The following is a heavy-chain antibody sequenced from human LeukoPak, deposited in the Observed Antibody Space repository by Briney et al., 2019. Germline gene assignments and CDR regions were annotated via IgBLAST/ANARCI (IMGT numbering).Heavy chain of an antibody. CDR3: AKDLEYFSSTSCYLGPPGFDY. CDR2: IRYDRSNK. CDR1: GFTFSSYG. J-gene: IGHJ4*02. D-gene: IGHD2-2*01. Sequence: GGSLRLSCAASGFTFSSYGMHWVRQAPGKGLEWVAFIRYDRSNKYYADSVKGRFTISRDNSKNTLYLQMNSLRAEDTAVYYCAKDLEYFSSTSCYLGPPGFDYWGQGTLVTVSS. V-gene: IGHV3-30*02.